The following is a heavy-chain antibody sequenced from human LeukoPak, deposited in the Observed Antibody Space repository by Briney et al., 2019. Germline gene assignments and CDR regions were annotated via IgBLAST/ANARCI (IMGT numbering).Heavy chain of an antibody. D-gene: IGHD5-18*01. CDR3: ARDGLHTAHFDY. V-gene: IGHV3-48*02. J-gene: IGHJ4*02. CDR2: VSDSSNK. CDR1: GFTFSTYS. Sequence: GGSLRLSCVASGFTFSTYSMNWVRQAPGKGLEWVSTVSDSSNKHYSDSVKGRFTISRDNAGNSLYLQMNSLRDEDTAVYYCARDGLHTAHFDYWGQGTLVTVSS.